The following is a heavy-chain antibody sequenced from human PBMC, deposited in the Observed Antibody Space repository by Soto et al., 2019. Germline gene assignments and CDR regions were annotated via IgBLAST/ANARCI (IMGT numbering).Heavy chain of an antibody. J-gene: IGHJ4*02. D-gene: IGHD4-17*01. V-gene: IGHV1-18*01. CDR3: ARDSGNFGVWLYFFDH. CDR2: ISGYNGDT. CDR1: GYTFNNYG. Sequence: QVQLVQSGAEVKKPGASVKVSCKASGYTFNNYGISWVRQARGQGLEWMGWISGYNGDTDYAHNFKGRLTLTTDTSTTTAYMELRSLTSVETPVFFCARDSGNFGVWLYFFDHLRPGTLITVSA.